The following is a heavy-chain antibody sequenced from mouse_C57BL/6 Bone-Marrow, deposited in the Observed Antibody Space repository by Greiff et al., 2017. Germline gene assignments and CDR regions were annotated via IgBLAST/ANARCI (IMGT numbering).Heavy chain of an antibody. CDR3: ARNDYDYY. CDR1: GYTFTSYW. V-gene: IGHV1-55*01. J-gene: IGHJ2*01. CDR2: IYPGSGST. D-gene: IGHD2-4*01. Sequence: QVQLQQPGAELVKPGASVKMSCKASGYTFTSYWITWVKQRPGQGLEWIGDIYPGSGSTNYNEKFKSKATLTVDTPSSTAYMQLSSLTSEDSAVYYCARNDYDYYWGQGTTLTVSS.